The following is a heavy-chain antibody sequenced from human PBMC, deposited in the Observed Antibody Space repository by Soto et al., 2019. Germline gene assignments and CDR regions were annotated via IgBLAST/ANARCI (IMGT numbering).Heavy chain of an antibody. CDR1: GGSISSYY. V-gene: IGHV4-59*01. Sequence: PSETLSLTCTVSGGSISSYYWSWIRQPPGKGLEWIGYIYYSGSTNYNPSLKSRVTISVDTSKNQFSLKLSSVTAADTAVYYCARVFYCGGDCSDRYYYYYYMDVWGKGTTVTVSS. D-gene: IGHD2-21*01. CDR3: ARVFYCGGDCSDRYYYYYYMDV. J-gene: IGHJ6*03. CDR2: IYYSGST.